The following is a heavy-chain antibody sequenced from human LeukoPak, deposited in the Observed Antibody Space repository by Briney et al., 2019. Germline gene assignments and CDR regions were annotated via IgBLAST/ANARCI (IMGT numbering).Heavy chain of an antibody. CDR1: GGSFSGYY. D-gene: IGHD2-2*01. V-gene: IGHV4-34*01. J-gene: IGHJ4*02. CDR3: ARGAYCSSTSSHGFFDY. CDR2: INHSGST. Sequence: WETLSLTCAVSGGSFSGYYWSWIRQPPGKGLEWMGEINHSGSTNYNPSLKSRVTISVDTSTNQFSLKLSSVTAADTAVYYCARGAYCSSTSSHGFFDYWGQGTLVTVSS.